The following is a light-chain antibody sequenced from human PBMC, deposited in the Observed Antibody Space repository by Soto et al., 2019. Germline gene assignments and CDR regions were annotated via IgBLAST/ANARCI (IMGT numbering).Light chain of an antibody. CDR2: RNN. CDR1: SSNIGSNY. J-gene: IGLJ1*01. CDR3: AAWDGSLSGPYV. V-gene: IGLV1-47*01. Sequence: QSVLTQPPSASGTPGQRVTISCSGSSSNIGSNYVYSYQQLPGTAPKLLIYRNNQRPSGVPDRFSGSKSGTSASLAISGLRSEDEADYYCAAWDGSLSGPYVFGTGTKLTVL.